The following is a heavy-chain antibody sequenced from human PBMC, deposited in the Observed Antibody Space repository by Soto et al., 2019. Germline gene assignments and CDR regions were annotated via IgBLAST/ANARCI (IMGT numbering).Heavy chain of an antibody. J-gene: IGHJ4*02. CDR2: INHSGST. CDR3: ARRTYYYDSSGLDY. D-gene: IGHD3-22*01. Sequence: SETLSLTCTVSGGSVSGHYWTWIRQPPGKGLEWIGEINHSGSTNYNPSLKSRVTISVDTSKNQFSLKLSSVTAADTAVYYCARRTYYYDSSGLDYWGQGTLVTVSS. V-gene: IGHV4-34*01. CDR1: GGSVSGHY.